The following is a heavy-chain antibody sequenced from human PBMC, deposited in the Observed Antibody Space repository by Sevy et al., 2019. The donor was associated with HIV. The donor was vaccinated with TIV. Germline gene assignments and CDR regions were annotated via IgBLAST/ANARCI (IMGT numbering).Heavy chain of an antibody. V-gene: IGHV4-39*01. Sequence: SETLSLTCTVSGGSISSSSYYWGWIRQPPGKGLEWIGSIYYSGSTYYNPSLKSRVTISVDTSKNKFSLKLSSVTAAYTAVYYCARPRYCSSTSCYDRYFQHWGQGTLVTVSS. CDR2: IYYSGST. J-gene: IGHJ1*01. D-gene: IGHD2-2*01. CDR1: GGSISSSSYY. CDR3: ARPRYCSSTSCYDRYFQH.